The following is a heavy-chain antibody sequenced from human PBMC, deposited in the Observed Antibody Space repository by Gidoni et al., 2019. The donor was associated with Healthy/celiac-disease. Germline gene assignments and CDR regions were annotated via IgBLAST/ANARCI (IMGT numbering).Heavy chain of an antibody. CDR2: ISYDGSNK. CDR1: GFTFSSYA. CDR3: ARDPGDYVFYFDY. Sequence: QVQLVESGGGVVQPGRSLRLSCAASGFTFSSYAMHWVLQAPGKGLEGVAVISYDGSNKYYADSVKGRFTISRDNSKNTLYLQMNSLRAEDTAVYYCARDPGDYVFYFDYWGQGTLVTVSS. D-gene: IGHD4-17*01. V-gene: IGHV3-30*04. J-gene: IGHJ4*02.